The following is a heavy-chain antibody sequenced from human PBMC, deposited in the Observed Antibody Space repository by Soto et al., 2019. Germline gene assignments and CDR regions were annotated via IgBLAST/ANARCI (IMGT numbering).Heavy chain of an antibody. J-gene: IGHJ1*01. V-gene: IGHV4-59*02. CDR1: GGSVSGYH. D-gene: IGHD3-22*01. CDR2: INNNGNT. CDR3: AIYDSSGSRGFQH. Sequence: SETLSLTCNVSGGSVSGYHWSWIRQPPGKGLEWIGYINNNGNTDYNPSLESRVTISVDTSKNQFSLKLSSVTAADTAVYYCAIYDSSGSRGFQHWGQGPLVTVSS.